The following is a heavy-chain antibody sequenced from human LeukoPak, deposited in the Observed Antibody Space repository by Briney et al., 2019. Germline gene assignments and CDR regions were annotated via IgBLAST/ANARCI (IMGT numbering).Heavy chain of an antibody. CDR2: VYYSGST. V-gene: IGHV4-59*01. CDR3: ASSNFYGSGTYFDY. CDR1: GGSISSYY. J-gene: IGHJ4*02. D-gene: IGHD3-10*01. Sequence: SSETLSLTCSVSGGSISSYYWSWIRQPPGKGLEWIGYVYYSGSTNYNPSLKSRVTISIDTSKNQLSLKVSSVTAADTAVYYCASSNFYGSGTYFDYWGQGTLVTVSS.